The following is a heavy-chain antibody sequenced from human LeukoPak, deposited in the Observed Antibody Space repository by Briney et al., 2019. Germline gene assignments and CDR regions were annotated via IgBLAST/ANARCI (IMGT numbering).Heavy chain of an antibody. CDR3: ASLGGGYCSGGSCYRGNSFDI. J-gene: IGHJ3*02. D-gene: IGHD2-15*01. V-gene: IGHV3-7*01. CDR1: GFTFSRYW. CDR2: INQDGSEK. Sequence: GGSLRLSCAASGFTFSRYWMTWVRQAPGKGLEWVANINQDGSEKYYVDSVKGRFTISRDNAKNSLYLQMNSLRAEDTAIYYCASLGGGYCSGGSCYRGNSFDIWGQGTMVTVSS.